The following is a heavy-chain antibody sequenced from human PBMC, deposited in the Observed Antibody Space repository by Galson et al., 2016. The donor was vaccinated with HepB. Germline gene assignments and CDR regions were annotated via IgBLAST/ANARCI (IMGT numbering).Heavy chain of an antibody. CDR2: ISSRGATI. Sequence: SLRLSCAASGFTLSNYAMSWVRQAPGKGLEWLAHISSRGATICYPDSLKGRFTISRDNAKNSLYLQMNSLRAEDTAVYYCARGKGGSFLDHWGQGAQVTVSS. D-gene: IGHD1-26*01. CDR1: GFTLSNYA. J-gene: IGHJ4*02. V-gene: IGHV3-11*01. CDR3: ARGKGGSFLDH.